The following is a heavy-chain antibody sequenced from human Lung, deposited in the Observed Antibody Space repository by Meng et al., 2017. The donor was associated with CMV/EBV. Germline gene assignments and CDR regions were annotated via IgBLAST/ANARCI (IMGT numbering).Heavy chain of an antibody. J-gene: IGHJ6*02. Sequence: SETLSLXCTVSGGSISSGGYYWSWIRQHPGKGLEWIGYIYYSGSTYYNPSLKSRVTISVDTSKNQFSLKLSSVTAADTAVYYCARDRSHSYYYYGMDVWGQGTTVXVSS. V-gene: IGHV4-31*03. CDR2: IYYSGST. CDR3: ARDRSHSYYYYGMDV. CDR1: GGSISSGGYY.